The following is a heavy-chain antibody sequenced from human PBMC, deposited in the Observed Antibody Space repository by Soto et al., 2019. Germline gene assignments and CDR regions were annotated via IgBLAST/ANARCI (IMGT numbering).Heavy chain of an antibody. V-gene: IGHV4-59*01. Sequence: SETLSLTCTVSGGSISSYYWSWIRQPPGKGLEWIGYIYYSGSTNYNPSLKSRVTISVDTSKNQFSLKLSSVTAADTAVYYCARDSSCSSTSCYAFDYWGQGTRVTVSS. J-gene: IGHJ4*02. CDR2: IYYSGST. CDR1: GGSISSYY. CDR3: ARDSSCSSTSCYAFDY. D-gene: IGHD2-2*01.